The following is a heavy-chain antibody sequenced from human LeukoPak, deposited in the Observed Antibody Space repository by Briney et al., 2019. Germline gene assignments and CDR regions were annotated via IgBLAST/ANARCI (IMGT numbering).Heavy chain of an antibody. CDR2: ISSSSSYI. CDR1: GFTFSSYS. Sequence: PGGSLRLSCAASGFTFSSYSMTWVRQAPGKGLEWVSSISSSSSYIYYAVSVKGRFTISRDNAKNSLYLQMNSLRAEDTAVYYCAKGIVVLTPYYFDYWGRGTLVTVSS. CDR3: AKGIVVLTPYYFDY. J-gene: IGHJ4*02. V-gene: IGHV3-21*01. D-gene: IGHD4/OR15-4a*01.